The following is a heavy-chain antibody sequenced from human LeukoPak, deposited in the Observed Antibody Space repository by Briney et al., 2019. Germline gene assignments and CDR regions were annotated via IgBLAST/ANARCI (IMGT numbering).Heavy chain of an antibody. CDR2: ISSNGGST. Sequence: PGGSLRLSCAASGFTFSSYAMHWVRRAPGKGLEYVSAISSNGGSTYYANSVKGRFTISRDNSKNTLYLQMGSLRAEDMAVYYCARTPAGYSSSSYHFDYWGQGTLVTVSS. J-gene: IGHJ4*02. D-gene: IGHD6-6*01. V-gene: IGHV3-64*01. CDR1: GFTFSSYA. CDR3: ARTPAGYSSSSYHFDY.